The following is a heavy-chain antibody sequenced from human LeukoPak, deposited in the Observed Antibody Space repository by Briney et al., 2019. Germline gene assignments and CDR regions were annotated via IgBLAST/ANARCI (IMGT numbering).Heavy chain of an antibody. D-gene: IGHD2-15*01. V-gene: IGHV3-23*01. Sequence: GGSLRLSCAASGFTFSSYAMSWVRQAPGKGLEWVSAISGSGDSTYYADSVKGRFTISRDNSKNTLYLQMNSLRAGDTAVYYCAKGVVVAATLYYFDYWGQGTLVTVSS. J-gene: IGHJ4*02. CDR3: AKGVVVAATLYYFDY. CDR1: GFTFSSYA. CDR2: ISGSGDST.